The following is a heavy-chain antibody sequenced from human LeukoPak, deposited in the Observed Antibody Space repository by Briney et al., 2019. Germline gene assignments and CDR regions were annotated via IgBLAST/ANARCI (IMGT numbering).Heavy chain of an antibody. Sequence: GGSLRLSCAASGFTFSSYWMHWVRQAPGKGLVWVSRINSDGSSASYADSVKGRFTISRDNAKNTLYLQMNSLRAEDTAVYYCAREGPQRHAAVAADHYWGQGTLVTVSS. CDR2: INSDGSSA. J-gene: IGHJ4*02. CDR1: GFTFSSYW. D-gene: IGHD6-19*01. CDR3: AREGPQRHAAVAADHY. V-gene: IGHV3-74*01.